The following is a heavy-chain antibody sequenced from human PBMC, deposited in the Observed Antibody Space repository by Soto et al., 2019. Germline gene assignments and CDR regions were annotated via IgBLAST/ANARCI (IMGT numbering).Heavy chain of an antibody. D-gene: IGHD3-22*01. CDR3: ARKPSTDSSAYYSFAY. V-gene: IGHV1-18*01. J-gene: IGHJ4*02. CDR1: GYTFTAYG. CDR2: VSTNNADT. Sequence: QIQLVQSGPEVKLPGASVKVSCKTSGYTFTAYGLAWLRQAPGQRPEWMGWVSTNNADTNYAQKFQGRVSMTSDRSTTTPDMELRRLRSDDTAVYYCARKPSTDSSAYYSFAYWGQGTLVTVSS.